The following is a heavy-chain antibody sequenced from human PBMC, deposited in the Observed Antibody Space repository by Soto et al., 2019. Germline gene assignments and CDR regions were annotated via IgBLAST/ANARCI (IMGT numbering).Heavy chain of an antibody. J-gene: IGHJ6*02. Sequence: QVQLVQSGAEVKKPGSSVKVSCKSSGGTFSNYGFSWVRQAPGQGLECMGVIVPIFGAEHPQKFQGRVTITADESTNTVFMELRGPRSADTAVYYCARGGSDYECSGYYQGHVWGQGTTVTVSS. CDR2: IVPIFGA. CDR1: GGTFSNYG. CDR3: ARGGSDYECSGYYQGHV. V-gene: IGHV1-69*12. D-gene: IGHD3-22*01.